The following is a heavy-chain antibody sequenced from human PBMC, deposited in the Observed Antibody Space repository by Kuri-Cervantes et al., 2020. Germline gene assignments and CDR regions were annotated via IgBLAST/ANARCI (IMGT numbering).Heavy chain of an antibody. Sequence: LRLSCTVSGGSISSSSYYWGWIRQPPGKGLEWIGYIYYSGSTYYNPSLKSRVTISVDTSKNQFSLKLSSVTAADTAVYYCARAGYCSSTSCYTLGGNWFDPWGQGTLVTVSS. CDR1: GGSISSSSYY. V-gene: IGHV4-30-4*08. D-gene: IGHD2-2*02. J-gene: IGHJ5*02. CDR2: IYYSGST. CDR3: ARAGYCSSTSCYTLGGNWFDP.